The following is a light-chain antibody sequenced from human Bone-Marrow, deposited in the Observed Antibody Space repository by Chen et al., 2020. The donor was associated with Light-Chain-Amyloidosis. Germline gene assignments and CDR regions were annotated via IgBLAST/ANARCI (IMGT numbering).Light chain of an antibody. CDR2: RDT. CDR3: QSADSSGTYEVI. V-gene: IGLV3-25*03. Sequence: SYELTQPQSVSVSPGQTARITCSGDDLPTKYAYWYQQKPGQAPVLVIHRDTERPSGISERVSGSSSGTTATLTISGVQAEDEADYHCQSADSSGTYEVIFGGGTKLTVL. J-gene: IGLJ2*01. CDR1: DLPTKY.